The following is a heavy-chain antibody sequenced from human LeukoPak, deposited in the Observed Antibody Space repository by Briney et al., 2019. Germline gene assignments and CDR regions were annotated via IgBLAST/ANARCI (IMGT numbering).Heavy chain of an antibody. V-gene: IGHV5-51*01. CDR3: ARPPNPLYYYDSSGDAFDI. CDR2: IYPGDSDT. CDR1: GYSFTSYW. J-gene: IGHJ3*02. D-gene: IGHD3-22*01. Sequence: GESLKISCKGSGYSFTSYWIGWVRQMPGKGLEWMGIIYPGDSDTRYSPSFQGQVTISADKSISTAYLQWSSLKASDTAMYYCARPPNPLYYYDSSGDAFDIWGQGTMVTVSS.